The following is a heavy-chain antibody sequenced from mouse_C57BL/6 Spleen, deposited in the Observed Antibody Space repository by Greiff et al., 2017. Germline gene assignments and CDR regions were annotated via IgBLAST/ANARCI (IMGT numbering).Heavy chain of an antibody. V-gene: IGHV1-76*01. CDR3: ASEIYYSLEGFAY. D-gene: IGHD2-12*01. J-gene: IGHJ3*01. CDR1: GYTFTDYY. CDR2: IYPGSGNT. Sequence: VTLQQSGAELVRPGASVKLSCKASGYTFTDYYINWVKQRPGQGLEWIARIYPGSGNTYYNEKFKGKATLTAEKSSSTAYMQLSSLTSEDSAVYFCASEIYYSLEGFAYWGQGTLVTVSA.